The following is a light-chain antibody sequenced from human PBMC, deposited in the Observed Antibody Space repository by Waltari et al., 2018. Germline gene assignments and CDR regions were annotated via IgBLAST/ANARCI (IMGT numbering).Light chain of an antibody. CDR3: QQYNSYWYT. CDR1: QGIRNY. J-gene: IGKJ2*01. CDR2: TAS. V-gene: IGKV1-17*03. Sequence: DIQMTQSPSAMSASVGDRVTITCRASQGIRNYLAWFQQKPGNAPKRLIYTASSLQSGVPSRFSGSGSGTEFTLTISSLQPEDFATYYCQQYNSYWYTFGQGTKLEIK.